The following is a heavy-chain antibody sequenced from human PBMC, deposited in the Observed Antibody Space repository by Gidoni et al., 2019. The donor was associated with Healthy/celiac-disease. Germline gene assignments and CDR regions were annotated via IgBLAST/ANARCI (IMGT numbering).Heavy chain of an antibody. J-gene: IGHJ4*02. CDR2: ISGSGGST. Sequence: ELQLLESGGGLVQPGGSLRLSCAASGFPFSSYAMSWVRQAPGKGLEWVSAISGSGGSTYYADSVKGRFTISRDNSKNTLYLQMNSLRAEDTAVYYCAKDYYDSSGYFVFGYWGQGTLVTVSS. CDR3: AKDYYDSSGYFVFGY. D-gene: IGHD3-22*01. V-gene: IGHV3-23*01. CDR1: GFPFSSYA.